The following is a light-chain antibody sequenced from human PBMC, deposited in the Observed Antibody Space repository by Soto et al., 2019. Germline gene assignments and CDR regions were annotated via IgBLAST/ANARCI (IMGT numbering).Light chain of an antibody. Sequence: QLVLTQSSSASASLGSSVKLTCTLSSGHRTYIIAWHQQQPGKAPRYLMKLEGSGSYNKGSGVPDRFSGSSSGADRYLTISNLQFEDEADYYCDAWDSTTRVFGGGTKLTVL. CDR3: DAWDSTTRV. J-gene: IGLJ3*02. CDR1: SGHRTYI. V-gene: IGLV4-60*02. CDR2: LEGSGSY.